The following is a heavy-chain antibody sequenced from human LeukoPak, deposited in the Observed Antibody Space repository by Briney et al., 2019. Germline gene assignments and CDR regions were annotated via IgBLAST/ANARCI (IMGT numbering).Heavy chain of an antibody. J-gene: IGHJ4*02. D-gene: IGHD2-15*01. V-gene: IGHV3-33*01. Sequence: GGSLRLSCAASGFTFSSYGMHWARQAPGKGLEWVAVIWYDGSNKYYADSVKGRFTISRDNSKNTLYLQMNSLRAEDTAVYYCARASVYCSGGSCYPENFDYWGQGTLVTVSS. CDR2: IWYDGSNK. CDR1: GFTFSSYG. CDR3: ARASVYCSGGSCYPENFDY.